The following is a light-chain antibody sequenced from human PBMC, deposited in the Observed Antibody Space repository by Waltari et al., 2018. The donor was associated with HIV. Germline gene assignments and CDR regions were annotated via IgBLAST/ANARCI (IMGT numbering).Light chain of an antibody. CDR1: QSVSNK. J-gene: IGKJ4*01. CDR3: QQYNNWLT. CDR2: DAS. V-gene: IGKV3-15*01. Sequence: IVMTQSPATLSVSPGERATLSCRAGQSVSNKLAWYQQKAGQAPRLLIYDASTRATGVPARFSGSGSGTDFTLTISSLQSGDFASYYCQQYNNWLTFGGGTKVEIK.